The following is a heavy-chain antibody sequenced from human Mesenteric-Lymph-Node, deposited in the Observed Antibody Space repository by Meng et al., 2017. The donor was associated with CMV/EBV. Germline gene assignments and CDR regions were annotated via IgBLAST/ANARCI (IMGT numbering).Heavy chain of an antibody. Sequence: ISSSKDYWGWIRQPPGKGLEWIGSIYYTGNAYYNPSLKSRVTISVDTSKNQFSLKLSSVTAADTAVYYCVRHAGDCSGGSCLEYFLYWGQGTLVTVSS. CDR3: VRHAGDCSGGSCLEYFLY. CDR2: IYYTGNA. V-gene: IGHV4-39*01. CDR1: ISSSKDY. D-gene: IGHD2-15*01. J-gene: IGHJ1*01.